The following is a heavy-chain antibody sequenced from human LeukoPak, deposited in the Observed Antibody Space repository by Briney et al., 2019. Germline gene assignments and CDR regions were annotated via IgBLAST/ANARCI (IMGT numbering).Heavy chain of an antibody. CDR3: ARVKYYYDSGGYFRPMYYFDY. CDR1: GGSFSGYY. Sequence: PSETLSLTCAVYGGSFSGYYWSWIRQPPGKGLEWIGEINHSGSTNYNPSLKSRVTISVDTSKNQFSLKLSSVTAADTAVYYCARVKYYYDSGGYFRPMYYFDYWGQGTLVTVSP. V-gene: IGHV4-34*01. J-gene: IGHJ4*02. D-gene: IGHD3-22*01. CDR2: INHSGST.